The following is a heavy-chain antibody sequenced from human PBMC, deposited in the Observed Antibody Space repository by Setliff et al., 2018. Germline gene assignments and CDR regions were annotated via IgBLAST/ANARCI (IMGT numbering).Heavy chain of an antibody. CDR3: ARLTLTGYDSSGYYYALDYYYYMDV. CDR2: ISGSGDNT. Sequence: PGGSLRLSCEASGFTFSSYTMSWVRQAPGKGLEWVSVISGSGDNTYYADSVKGRFTISRDNANHTLYLQMNSLRADDTAVYYCARLTLTGYDSSGYYYALDYYYYMDVWGKGTTVTVSS. CDR1: GFTFSSYT. J-gene: IGHJ6*03. D-gene: IGHD3-22*01. V-gene: IGHV3-23*01.